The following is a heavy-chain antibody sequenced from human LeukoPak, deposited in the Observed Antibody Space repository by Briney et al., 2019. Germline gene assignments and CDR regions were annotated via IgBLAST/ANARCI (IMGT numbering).Heavy chain of an antibody. CDR1: GFTFNNAW. V-gene: IGHV3-15*01. D-gene: IGHD3-3*01. J-gene: IGHJ4*02. CDR2: FKTKTDGGTT. CDR3: TTDRITLFGVVNYYLDY. Sequence: GGSLRLSCAASGFTFNNAWMSWVRQAPGKGLGWVCRFKTKTDGGTTDYAAPVKGRFTISRDDSKNTLHLQMNSLKTEDTAVYYCTTDRITLFGVVNYYLDYWGQRTLVTVSS.